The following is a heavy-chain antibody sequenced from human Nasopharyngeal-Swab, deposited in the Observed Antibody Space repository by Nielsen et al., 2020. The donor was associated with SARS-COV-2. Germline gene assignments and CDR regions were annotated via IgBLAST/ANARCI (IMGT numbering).Heavy chain of an antibody. J-gene: IGHJ6*04. CDR3: ARLYYYDSSGYPYYYYYYGMDV. Sequence: GESLKISCKGSGYSFPSSWIGWLPQIPGKGLDWLGIIYPGDSDTRYSPSFQGQVTISADKSISTAYLQWSSLKASDIAMYYCARLYYYDSSGYPYYYYYYGMDVWGKGTTVTVSS. V-gene: IGHV5-51*01. CDR2: IYPGDSDT. CDR1: GYSFPSSW. D-gene: IGHD3-22*01.